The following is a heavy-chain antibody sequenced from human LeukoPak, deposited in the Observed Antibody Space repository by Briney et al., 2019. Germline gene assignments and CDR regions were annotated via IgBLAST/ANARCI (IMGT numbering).Heavy chain of an antibody. Sequence: SETLSLTCAVSGYSISSGYYWGWIRQPPRKGLEWIGSIYHSGSTYYNPSLKSRVTISVDTSKNQFSLKLSSVTAADTAVYYCARTPMINFDYWGQGTLVTVSS. CDR1: GYSISSGYY. CDR2: IYHSGST. D-gene: IGHD3-16*01. CDR3: ARTPMINFDY. V-gene: IGHV4-38-2*01. J-gene: IGHJ4*02.